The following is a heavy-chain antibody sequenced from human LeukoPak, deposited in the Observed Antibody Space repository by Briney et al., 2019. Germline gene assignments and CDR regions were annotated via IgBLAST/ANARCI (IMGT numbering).Heavy chain of an antibody. D-gene: IGHD4-17*01. J-gene: IGHJ3*02. CDR2: INHSGST. V-gene: IGHV4-34*01. Sequence: SETLSLTCAVYGGSFSGYYWSWIRQPPGKGLEWIGEINHSGSTNYNPSLKSRVTISVDTSKNQFSLKLSSVTAADTAVYYCARAAVDAFDIWGQGTMVTVSS. CDR3: ARAAVDAFDI. CDR1: GGSFSGYY.